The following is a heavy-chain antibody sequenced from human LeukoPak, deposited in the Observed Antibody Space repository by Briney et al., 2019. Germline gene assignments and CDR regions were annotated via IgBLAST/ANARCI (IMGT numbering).Heavy chain of an antibody. CDR3: ARDAAVLDAFDI. V-gene: IGHV3-30*03. J-gene: IGHJ3*02. CDR2: ISYDGSNK. CDR1: GFIFSSYG. D-gene: IGHD6-13*01. Sequence: PGGSLRLSCAASGFIFSSYGIPWVRQAPGKGLEWVAVISYDGSNKYYPDSVKGRFTISRDNSKNTLFLQMNSLRGEDTAVYYCARDAAVLDAFDIWGQGTMVTVSS.